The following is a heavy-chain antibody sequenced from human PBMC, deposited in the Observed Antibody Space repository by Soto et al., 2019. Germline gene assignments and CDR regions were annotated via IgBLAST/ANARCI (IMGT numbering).Heavy chain of an antibody. Sequence: QVQLVQSGAEVKKPGSSVKVSCKASGGTFSSYAISWVRQAPGQGLEWMGGIIPIFGTANYAQKFQGRVTITADESTSTDYMERSSLRSEDADVYYCANGFGELPPDYWGQGTLVTVSS. J-gene: IGHJ4*02. CDR2: IIPIFGTA. D-gene: IGHD3-10*01. CDR3: ANGFGELPPDY. CDR1: GGTFSSYA. V-gene: IGHV1-69*01.